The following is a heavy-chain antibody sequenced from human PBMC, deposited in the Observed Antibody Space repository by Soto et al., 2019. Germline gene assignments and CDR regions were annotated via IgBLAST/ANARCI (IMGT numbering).Heavy chain of an antibody. CDR2: ISYDGSNK. D-gene: IGHD3-22*01. Sequence: QVQLVESGGGVVQPGRSLRLSCAASGFTFSSYAMHWVRQAPGKGLEWVAVISYDGSNKYYADSVKGRFTISRDNSKNTLYLQMNSLRAEDTAVYYCARDRGYYDSSGSLDAFDIWGQGTMVTVSS. V-gene: IGHV3-30-3*01. CDR1: GFTFSSYA. J-gene: IGHJ3*02. CDR3: ARDRGYYDSSGSLDAFDI.